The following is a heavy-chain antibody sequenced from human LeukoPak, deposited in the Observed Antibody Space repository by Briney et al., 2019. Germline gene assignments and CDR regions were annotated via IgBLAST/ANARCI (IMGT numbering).Heavy chain of an antibody. CDR2: IYTSGST. Sequence: SETLSLTCTVSGGSISSYYWSWIRQPAGKGLEWIGRIYTSGSTNYNPSLKSRVTMSVDTSKNQFSLKLSSVTAADTAVYYCARSPGPYYDSSGYYYYYYYMDVWGKGTTVTISS. CDR1: GGSISSYY. D-gene: IGHD3-22*01. J-gene: IGHJ6*03. V-gene: IGHV4-4*07. CDR3: ARSPGPYYDSSGYYYYYYYMDV.